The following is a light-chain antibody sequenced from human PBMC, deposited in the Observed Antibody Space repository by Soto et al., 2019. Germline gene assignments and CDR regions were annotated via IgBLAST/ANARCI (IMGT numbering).Light chain of an antibody. CDR3: SSYTSSSHVV. CDR2: EVS. CDR1: SSDVGGYNY. V-gene: IGLV2-14*01. J-gene: IGLJ2*01. Sequence: QSALTQPASVSGSPGQSITISCTGTSSDVGGYNYVSWYQQHPGKAPKLMIYEVSDRPSGVSNRFSGSKSGNTASLTISGLQAEDEDDYYCSSYTSSSHVVFGGGTKATVL.